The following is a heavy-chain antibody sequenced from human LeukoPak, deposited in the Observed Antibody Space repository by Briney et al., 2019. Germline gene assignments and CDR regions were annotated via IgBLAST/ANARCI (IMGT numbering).Heavy chain of an antibody. D-gene: IGHD5-24*01. CDR1: GASISSFF. V-gene: IGHV4-59*01. J-gene: IGHJ4*01. CDR2: IYKSENT. Sequence: PSETLSLTCAVSGASISSFFCNWVRQPPGKGLEWIGYIYKSENTNYHPSLKSRVTISGDTSKNGFSLKLTSVTAADTAEYYCVIGEGWQPDYWGQGTLVTVSS. CDR3: VIGEGWQPDY.